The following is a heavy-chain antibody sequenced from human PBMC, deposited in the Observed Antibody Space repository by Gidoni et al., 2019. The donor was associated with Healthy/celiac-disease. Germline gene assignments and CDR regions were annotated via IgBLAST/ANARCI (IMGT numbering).Heavy chain of an antibody. CDR1: GYTFTSYA. V-gene: IGHV1-3*01. CDR2: INAGNGNT. D-gene: IGHD4-17*01. CDR3: ARDPCEAVTCYYYYGMDV. Sequence: QVQLVQSGAEVKKPGASVKVSCKASGYTFTSYAMHWVRQAPGQRLEWMGWINAGNGNTKYSQKFQGRVTITRDTSASTAYMELSSLRSEDTAVYYCARDPCEAVTCYYYYGMDVWGQGTTVTVSS. J-gene: IGHJ6*02.